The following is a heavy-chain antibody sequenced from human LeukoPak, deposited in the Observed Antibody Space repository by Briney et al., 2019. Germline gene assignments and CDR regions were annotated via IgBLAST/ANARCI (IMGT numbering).Heavy chain of an antibody. J-gene: IGHJ4*02. CDR3: AKDGSWSCTD. CDR2: IAHHGSNK. Sequence: GGSLRLSCAASGFTFSRNAIHWVRQGPGKGLEWVSYIAHHGSNKYYADSVKGRFTISKDNSKRTLYLQMNSLRADDTAVYYCAKDGSWSCTDWGQGTLVTVSS. CDR1: GFTFSRNA. V-gene: IGHV3-30*02. D-gene: IGHD2-8*02.